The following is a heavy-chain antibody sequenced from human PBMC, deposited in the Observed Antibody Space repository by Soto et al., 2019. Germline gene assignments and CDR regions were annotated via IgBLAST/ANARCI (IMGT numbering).Heavy chain of an antibody. Sequence: QVQLVQSGAEVKKPGSSVKVSCKASGGTFSSYTISWVRQAPGQGLEWRGRIIPILGIANYAQKFQGRLTITADKSTSTAYMERSSLRSEDTVVYYCAREPGTMIGEHWGQGNLVTVSS. CDR3: AREPGTMIGEH. J-gene: IGHJ1*01. D-gene: IGHD3-22*01. CDR2: IIPILGIA. CDR1: GGTFSSYT. V-gene: IGHV1-69*02.